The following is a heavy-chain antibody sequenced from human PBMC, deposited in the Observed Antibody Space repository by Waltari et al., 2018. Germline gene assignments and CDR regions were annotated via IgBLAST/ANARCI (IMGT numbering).Heavy chain of an antibody. Sequence: QVQLVESGGGVVQPGRSLSLSCAASGFTFSRFGMHWVRQAPGKGLEWVAVIWNDGSNEYYVDSVKGRFTISRDNSKNTLYLQMNSLRAEDSAVYYCASQSTTLFDYWGQGTLVTVSS. D-gene: IGHD2-15*01. CDR1: GFTFSRFG. CDR2: IWNDGSNE. CDR3: ASQSTTLFDY. J-gene: IGHJ4*02. V-gene: IGHV3-33*01.